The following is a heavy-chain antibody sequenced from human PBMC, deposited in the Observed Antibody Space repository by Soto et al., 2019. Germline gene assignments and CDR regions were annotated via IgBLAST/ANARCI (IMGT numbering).Heavy chain of an antibody. CDR2: IHSSGST. V-gene: IGHV4-4*07. Sequence: SETLSLTCTVSGGSMSSYCWSWIRQPAGKGLEWIGRIHSSGSTNYNPSLKSRVTMSVDTSNNQFSLKLTSVTAADSAVYFCARVKTVDYYGMGVWGQGTTVTVSS. D-gene: IGHD1-1*01. CDR1: GGSMSSYC. J-gene: IGHJ6*02. CDR3: ARVKTVDYYGMGV.